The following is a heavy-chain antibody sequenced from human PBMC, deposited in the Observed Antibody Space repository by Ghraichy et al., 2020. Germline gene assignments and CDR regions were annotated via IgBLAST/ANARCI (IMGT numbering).Heavy chain of an antibody. J-gene: IGHJ6*03. V-gene: IGHV4-34*01. Sequence: SETLSLTCAVYGGSFSGYYWSWIRQPPGKGLEWIGEINHSGSTNYNPSLKSRVTISVDTSKNQFSLKLSSVTAADTAVYYCARVQFHYYYMDVWGKGTTVTVSS. CDR1: GGSFSGYY. CDR3: ARVQFHYYYMDV. D-gene: IGHD2-21*01. CDR2: INHSGST.